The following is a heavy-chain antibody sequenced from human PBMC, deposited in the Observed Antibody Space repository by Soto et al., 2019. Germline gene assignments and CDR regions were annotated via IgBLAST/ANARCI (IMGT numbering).Heavy chain of an antibody. J-gene: IGHJ4*02. CDR1: GGSLSGYY. V-gene: IGHV4-34*01. CDR3: ARSTYSGNLFDY. D-gene: IGHD1-26*01. CDR2: INHRGST. Sequence: KPSETLSLTCAVYGGSLSGYYWSWIRQPPGKGLEWIGEINHRGSTNYNPSLKSRVTISVDTSKNEFSLKLSSVTAADTAVYYCARSTYSGNLFDYWVQGTLVTGSS.